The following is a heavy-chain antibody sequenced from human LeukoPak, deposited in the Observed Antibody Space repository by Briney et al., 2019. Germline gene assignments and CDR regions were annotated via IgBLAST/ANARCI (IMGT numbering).Heavy chain of an antibody. J-gene: IGHJ2*01. CDR2: ISGSGGST. D-gene: IGHD4-17*01. Sequence: GGSLRLSCAASGFTFSSYAMSWVRQAPGKGLEWVSAISGSGGSTYYADSVKGRFTISRDNSKNTLYLQMNSLRAEDTAVYYCAKSRYGDYVRYWYFDLWGRGTLSLSPQ. CDR1: GFTFSSYA. CDR3: AKSRYGDYVRYWYFDL. V-gene: IGHV3-23*01.